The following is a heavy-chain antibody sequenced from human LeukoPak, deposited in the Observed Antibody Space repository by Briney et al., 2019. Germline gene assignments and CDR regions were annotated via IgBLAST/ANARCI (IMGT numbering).Heavy chain of an antibody. J-gene: IGHJ4*02. CDR2: IYSGGST. CDR3: ATRRGGGPYYFDY. D-gene: IGHD2-15*01. CDR1: GFTFSSYA. V-gene: IGHV3-23*03. Sequence: GGSLRLSCAASGFTFSSYAMSWVRQAPGKGLEWVSGIYSGGSTYYADSVRGRFTISRDNSKNTLYLQMNSLRAEDTAVYYCATRRGGGPYYFDYWGQGTLVTVSS.